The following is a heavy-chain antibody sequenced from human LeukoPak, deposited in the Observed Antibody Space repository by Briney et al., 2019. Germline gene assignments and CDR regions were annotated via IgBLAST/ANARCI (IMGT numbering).Heavy chain of an antibody. V-gene: IGHV5-51*01. D-gene: IGHD1-26*01. J-gene: IGHJ4*02. CDR3: ARRRDLYSGSYYPFDY. CDR1: GYSFTSYW. CDR2: IYPGDSDA. Sequence: GESLKISCKGSGYSFTSYWIGWGRQIPGKGLKWMGIIYPGDSDASNSQSFQGQVTTSADKSISTAYLQWSSLKASDTAMYYCARRRDLYSGSYYPFDYWGQGTLVTVSS.